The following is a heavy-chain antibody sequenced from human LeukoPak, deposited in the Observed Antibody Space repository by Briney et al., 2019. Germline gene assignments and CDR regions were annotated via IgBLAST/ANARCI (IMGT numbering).Heavy chain of an antibody. J-gene: IGHJ5*02. CDR2: MNPNSGNT. Sequence: ASVKVSCKASGYTFTNYDVNWVRQATGQGLEWMGWMNPNSGNTAYAQKFQGRVTMTTDTSITTAYMELSSLRSDDTAVYYCARLPILDYGDYGGDNWFDPWGQGTLVTVSS. D-gene: IGHD4-17*01. CDR3: ARLPILDYGDYGGDNWFDP. V-gene: IGHV1-8*01. CDR1: GYTFTNYD.